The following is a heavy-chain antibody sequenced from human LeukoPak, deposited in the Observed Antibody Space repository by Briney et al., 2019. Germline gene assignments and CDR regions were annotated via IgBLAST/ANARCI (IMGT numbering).Heavy chain of an antibody. V-gene: IGHV4-59*01. CDR2: IYYSGST. Sequence: SSETLSLTFTVSGGSISSYYWSWLRQPPGKGLEWVGYIYYSGSTNYNPSLKSRVTISVDTSKNQFSLKLSSVTAADTAVYYCARVLPNDNYYYYMDVWGKGTTVTVSS. CDR1: GGSISSYY. CDR3: ARVLPNDNYYYYMDV. D-gene: IGHD1-1*01. J-gene: IGHJ6*03.